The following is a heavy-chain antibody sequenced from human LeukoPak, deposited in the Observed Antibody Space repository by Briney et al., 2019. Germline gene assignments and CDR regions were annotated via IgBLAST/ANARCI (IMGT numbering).Heavy chain of an antibody. D-gene: IGHD2-15*01. CDR3: ARDFNAKGERGYFY. CDR1: GYTFTGYY. V-gene: IGHV1-2*02. J-gene: IGHJ4*02. CDR2: INPNSGGT. Sequence: RASVKVSCKASGYTFTGYYMHWVRQAPGQGLEWMGWINPNSGGTNYAQKFQGRVTMTRDTSISTAYMELSRLRSDDTAVYYCARDFNAKGERGYFYWGQGTLVTVSS.